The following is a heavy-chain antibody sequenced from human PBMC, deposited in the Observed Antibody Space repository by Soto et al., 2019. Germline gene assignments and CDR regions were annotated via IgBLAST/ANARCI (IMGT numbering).Heavy chain of an antibody. CDR2: ISYDGSNK. V-gene: IGHV3-30*18. CDR1: GFTFSSYG. D-gene: IGHD1-26*01. Sequence: QVQLVESGGGVVQPGRSLRLSCAASGFTFSSYGMHWVRQAPGKGLEWVAVISYDGSNKYYADSVKGRFTISRDNSKNTLYLQMHGLRAEDTAVYYCAKARPSGGRPYYCGMDVWGQGTTVTVSS. CDR3: AKARPSGGRPYYCGMDV. J-gene: IGHJ6*02.